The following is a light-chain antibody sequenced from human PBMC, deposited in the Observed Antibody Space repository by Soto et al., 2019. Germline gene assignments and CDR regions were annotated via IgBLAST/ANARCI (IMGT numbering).Light chain of an antibody. V-gene: IGKV3-15*01. CDR2: GAS. Sequence: IVLTQSPATLSVSPGEKATRSCRASQSVSSNLAWYQQKPVQAPRLLMYGASTRSTAITARFSGGGSGTAVTINITRLQAEDIAVYYCQQYDTWHVWTFGQGTKVEI. J-gene: IGKJ1*01. CDR1: QSVSSN. CDR3: QQYDTWHVWT.